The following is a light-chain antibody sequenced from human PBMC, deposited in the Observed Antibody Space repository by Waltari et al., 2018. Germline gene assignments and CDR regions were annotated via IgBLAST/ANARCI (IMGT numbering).Light chain of an antibody. CDR1: QSVNSN. J-gene: IGKJ1*01. Sequence: EILLTQSPATLSVSPGERATLSCRASQSVNSNLAWYQQKPGQAPRLLISGAPTRATGVPARFSGSGSGTDFTLTISSLQSEDFAVYYCQQYNNWPPGRTFGQGTKVEI. CDR3: QQYNNWPPGRT. CDR2: GAP. V-gene: IGKV3-15*01.